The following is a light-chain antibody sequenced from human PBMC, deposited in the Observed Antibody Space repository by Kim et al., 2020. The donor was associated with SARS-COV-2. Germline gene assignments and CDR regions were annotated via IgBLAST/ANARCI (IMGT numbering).Light chain of an antibody. CDR2: GAS. J-gene: IGKJ1*01. Sequence: VSPGERATLSCRASQSVSSNLAWYQQKPGQAPRLLIYGASTRATGIPARFSRSGSGTEFTLTISSLQSEDFAVYYCQQYNNWPLTFGQGTKVDIK. CDR3: QQYNNWPLT. V-gene: IGKV3-15*01. CDR1: QSVSSN.